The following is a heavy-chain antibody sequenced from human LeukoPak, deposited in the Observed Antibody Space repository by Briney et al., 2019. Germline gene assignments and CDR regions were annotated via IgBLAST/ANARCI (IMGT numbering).Heavy chain of an antibody. CDR3: AKSLAVPGSPDY. CDR2: VSGSGGNT. D-gene: IGHD6-19*01. V-gene: IGHV3-23*01. Sequence: GGSLRLSCAASGFTFTNSAMTWVSQAPGKGLEWVSTVSGSGGNTYYADSVKGRFTISRDNSENTLYLQMNSLRAQDTAVYYCAKSLAVPGSPDYWGQGTLVTVSS. CDR1: GFTFTNSA. J-gene: IGHJ4*02.